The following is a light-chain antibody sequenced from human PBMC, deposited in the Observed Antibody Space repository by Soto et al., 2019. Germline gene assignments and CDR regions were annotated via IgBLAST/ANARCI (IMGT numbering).Light chain of an antibody. CDR1: SSNIGAGYA. CDR3: QYYVGCLSVSKV. Sequence: QSVLTQPPSVSGAPGQRVTISCTGTSSNIGAGYAVHWYQQLPRRAPKPLLITNNNRPSGVPDRCPGSNSGTSASPAITGLQPEDEADYYRQYYVGCLSVSKVFGGGTKLTVL. J-gene: IGLJ2*01. V-gene: IGLV1-40*01. CDR2: TNN.